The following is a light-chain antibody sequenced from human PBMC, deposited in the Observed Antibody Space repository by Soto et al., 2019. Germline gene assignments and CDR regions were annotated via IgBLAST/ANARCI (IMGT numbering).Light chain of an antibody. J-gene: IGKJ2*01. CDR1: QNIYNNY. CDR3: QRYGSSPSHT. Sequence: EIVLTQSPGTLSLSPGEGATLSCRASQNIYNNYLAWYQQKPGQAPKLLISGASSRATGIPDRFSGSGSGTDFTLTISRLESEDFAVYYCQRYGSSPSHTFGQGTKVDIK. CDR2: GAS. V-gene: IGKV3-20*01.